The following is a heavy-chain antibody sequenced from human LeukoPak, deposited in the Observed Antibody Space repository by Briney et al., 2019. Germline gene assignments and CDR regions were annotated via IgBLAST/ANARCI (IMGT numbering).Heavy chain of an antibody. CDR2: ISYDGSNK. CDR3: ARRRNCSGGSCYHYHFDY. D-gene: IGHD2-15*01. V-gene: IGHV3-30*03. Sequence: GRSLRLSCAASGFTFSTYGMHWVRQAPGKGLEWVAVISYDGSNKYYADSVKGRFTISRDNSKNTLYLQMNSLRAEDTAVYYCARRRNCSGGSCYHYHFDYWGQGTLVTVSS. J-gene: IGHJ4*02. CDR1: GFTFSTYG.